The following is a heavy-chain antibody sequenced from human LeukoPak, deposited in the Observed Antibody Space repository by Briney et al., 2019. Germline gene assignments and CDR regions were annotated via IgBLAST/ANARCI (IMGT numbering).Heavy chain of an antibody. J-gene: IGHJ4*02. CDR2: IYTSGST. V-gene: IGHV4-61*02. Sequence: SQTLSLTCTVSGGSISSGSYYWSWIRQPAGKGLEWIGRIYTSGSTNYNPSLKSRVTISVDPSKNQFSLKLSSVTAADTAVYYCARDHATTGFYFDYWGQGTLVTVSS. CDR1: GGSISSGSYY. CDR3: ARDHATTGFYFDY. D-gene: IGHD4-17*01.